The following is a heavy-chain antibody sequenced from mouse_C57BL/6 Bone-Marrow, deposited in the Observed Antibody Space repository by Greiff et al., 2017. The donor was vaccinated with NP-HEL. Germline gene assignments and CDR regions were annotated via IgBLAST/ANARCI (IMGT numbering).Heavy chain of an antibody. D-gene: IGHD1-1*01. J-gene: IGHJ1*03. V-gene: IGHV5-4*01. CDR2: ISDGGSYT. Sequence: EVKLVESGGGLVKPGGSLKLSCAASGFTFSSYAMSWVRQTPEKRLEWVATISDGGSYTYYPDNVKGRFTISRDTAKNNLYQQMSHLKSEDTAMYYCARDYYGSSYWYFDVWGTGTTVTVSS. CDR1: GFTFSSYA. CDR3: ARDYYGSSYWYFDV.